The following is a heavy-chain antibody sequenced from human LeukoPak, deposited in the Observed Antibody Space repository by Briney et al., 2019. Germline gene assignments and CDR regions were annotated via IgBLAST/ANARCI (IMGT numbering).Heavy chain of an antibody. Sequence: ASVKVSCKASGYTFTSYGITWVRQAPGQGLEWMGWISAYNGNTNYAQKLQGRVTMTTGTSTSTAYMELRSLRSDDTAVYYCARIGYCSSTSCGYYYGMDVWGQGTTVTVSS. D-gene: IGHD2-2*01. CDR1: GYTFTSYG. J-gene: IGHJ6*02. V-gene: IGHV1-18*01. CDR2: ISAYNGNT. CDR3: ARIGYCSSTSCGYYYGMDV.